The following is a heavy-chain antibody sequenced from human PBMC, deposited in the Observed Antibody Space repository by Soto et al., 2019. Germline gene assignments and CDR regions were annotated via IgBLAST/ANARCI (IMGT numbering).Heavy chain of an antibody. Sequence: GASVKVSCKASGYTFTSYGISWVRQAPGQGLEWMGWISAYNGNTNYAQKLQGRVTMTTDTSTSTAYMELRSLRSDDTAVYYCARVYYDFWSGYYTGIYYFDYWGQGTLVTVSS. V-gene: IGHV1-18*01. CDR2: ISAYNGNT. CDR3: ARVYYDFWSGYYTGIYYFDY. CDR1: GYTFTSYG. J-gene: IGHJ4*02. D-gene: IGHD3-3*01.